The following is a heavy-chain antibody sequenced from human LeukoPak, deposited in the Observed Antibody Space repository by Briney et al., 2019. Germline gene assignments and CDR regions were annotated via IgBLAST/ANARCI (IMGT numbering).Heavy chain of an antibody. CDR3: ATNGLNAFDI. V-gene: IGHV3-66*01. Sequence: ETLSLTCTVSGGSISSYYWSWIRQPPGKGLEWVSVIYSDDNTYYADSVKGRFTISRDNSKNTLWVQMNSLRAEDTAVYYCATNGLNAFDIWGQGTMVTVSS. CDR2: IYSDDNT. J-gene: IGHJ3*02. D-gene: IGHD2-8*01. CDR1: GGSISSYY.